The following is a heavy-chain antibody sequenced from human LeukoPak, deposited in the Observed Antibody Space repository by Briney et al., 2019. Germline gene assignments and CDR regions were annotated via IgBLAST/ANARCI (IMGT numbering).Heavy chain of an antibody. CDR2: IFSNDEK. V-gene: IGHV2-26*01. D-gene: IGHD4-17*01. CDR3: ARIPATVFDY. J-gene: IGHJ4*02. Sequence: SWIRQPPGKALEWLAHIFSNDEKSYSTSLKSRLTISKDTSKSQVVLTMTNMDPVDTATYYCARIPATVFDYWGQGTLVTVSS.